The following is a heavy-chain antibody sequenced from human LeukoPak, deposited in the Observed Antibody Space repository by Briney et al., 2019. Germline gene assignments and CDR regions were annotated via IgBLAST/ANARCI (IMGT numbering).Heavy chain of an antibody. V-gene: IGHV5-51*01. D-gene: IGHD1-26*01. Sequence: GESLKISCKDSGDKFGTYLIDWVRQMPGKGLEWMGIIYPGDSDTRYSPSFQGQVTISADKSISTAYLQWSTLKASDTAMYYCARLHSGTYLGDYWGQGTLVTVSS. J-gene: IGHJ4*02. CDR1: GDKFGTYL. CDR3: ARLHSGTYLGDY. CDR2: IYPGDSDT.